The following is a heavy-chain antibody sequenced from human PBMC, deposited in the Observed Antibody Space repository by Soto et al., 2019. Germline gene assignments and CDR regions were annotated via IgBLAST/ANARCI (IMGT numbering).Heavy chain of an antibody. J-gene: IGHJ4*02. CDR3: ARSEATVLDY. Sequence: QVQLQESGPGLVKPSGTLSLTCTVSGGSMSSSNWWNWVRQPPGKGLEWIGETHHSGRTNYNPSLKSRVSISVDKSKNQFPLKLSSLTAADTAVYYCARSEATVLDYWGQGTLVTVSS. D-gene: IGHD4-17*01. CDR2: THHSGRT. CDR1: GGSMSSSNW. V-gene: IGHV4-4*02.